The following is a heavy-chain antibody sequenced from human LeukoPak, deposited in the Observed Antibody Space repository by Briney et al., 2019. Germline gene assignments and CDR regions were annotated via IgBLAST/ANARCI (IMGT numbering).Heavy chain of an antibody. CDR1: GFTISSNA. CDR2: ISCNGGST. J-gene: IGHJ4*02. Sequence: GGSLSLSCAASGFTISSNAMSWVRQAPGKGLQWVSAISCNGGSTYYADSVKGRVTIPRDNSKNKLYLQMNSRSAADTAVYYCAEVLTVTIINDYWGQGTLVTVSS. D-gene: IGHD4-17*01. CDR3: AEVLTVTIINDY. V-gene: IGHV3-23*01.